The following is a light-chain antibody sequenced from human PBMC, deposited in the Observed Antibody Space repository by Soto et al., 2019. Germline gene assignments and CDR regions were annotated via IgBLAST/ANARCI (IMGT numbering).Light chain of an antibody. CDR2: ANT. J-gene: IGLJ3*02. CDR3: QSYDSSLNGVV. CDR1: SSNVGAGYD. Sequence: QSVLTQPPSVSGAPGQRVAISCAGSSSNVGAGYDVHWYQQLPGTAPKLLIYANTNRPSGVPDRFSGSKSGTSASLAITGLQAEDEADYYCQSYDSSLNGVVFGGVTKLTVL. V-gene: IGLV1-40*01.